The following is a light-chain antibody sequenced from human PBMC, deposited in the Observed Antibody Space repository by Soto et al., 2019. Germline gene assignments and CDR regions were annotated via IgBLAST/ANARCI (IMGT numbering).Light chain of an antibody. CDR1: QSVSSY. Sequence: EIVLTQSPGTLSLSPGERATLSCRASQSVSSYLAWYQQKPGQAPRLLIYGASSRATGIPDRFSGSGSGTDVTVTISRLEHEDFAVYYCQQYGRPSRTFGQGTKVEIK. CDR3: QQYGRPSRT. J-gene: IGKJ1*01. CDR2: GAS. V-gene: IGKV3-20*01.